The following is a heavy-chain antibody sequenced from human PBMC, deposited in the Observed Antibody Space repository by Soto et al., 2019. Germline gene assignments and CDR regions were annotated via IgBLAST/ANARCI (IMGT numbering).Heavy chain of an antibody. J-gene: IGHJ4*02. D-gene: IGHD3-16*02. V-gene: IGHV1-18*01. CDR1: GYTFTSYG. CDR2: ISAYNGNT. Sequence: GAAVKVSCKAPGYTFTSYGISWVRQAPGQGLEWMGWISAYNGNTNYAQKLQGRVTMTTDTSTSTAYMELRSLRSDDTAVYYCARDKDPLSFYFLGSCRRPNLLVLWGQGPLVT. CDR3: ARDKDPLSFYFLGSCRRPNLLVL.